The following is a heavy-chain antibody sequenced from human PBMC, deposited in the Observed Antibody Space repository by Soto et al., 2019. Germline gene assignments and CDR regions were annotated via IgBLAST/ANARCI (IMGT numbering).Heavy chain of an antibody. V-gene: IGHV3-7*03. CDR1: GFTFSMYS. D-gene: IGHD2-21*02. Sequence: PGGSLRLSCEVSGFTFSMYSMSWVRQSPGKGLEWVAKIPQDGVDGHYADSVKGRFIISRDNGKNSLHLQLNNLRAEDTAVYYCARDHLILPAHDFFYASDVWGRGATLTVSS. J-gene: IGHJ6*02. CDR2: IPQDGVDG. CDR3: ARDHLILPAHDFFYASDV.